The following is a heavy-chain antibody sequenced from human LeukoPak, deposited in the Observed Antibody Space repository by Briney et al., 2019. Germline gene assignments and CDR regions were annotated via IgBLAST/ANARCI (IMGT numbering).Heavy chain of an antibody. CDR3: VRVKSITGTPPDY. J-gene: IGHJ4*02. Sequence: ASVKVTCKASGYTFTSYGISWVRQAPGQGLEWMGWISAYSGNTNYAQKLQGRVTMTTDTSTSTAYMELRSPRSDDTAVYYCVRVKSITGTPPDYWGQGTLVTVSS. V-gene: IGHV1-18*01. D-gene: IGHD1-20*01. CDR1: GYTFTSYG. CDR2: ISAYSGNT.